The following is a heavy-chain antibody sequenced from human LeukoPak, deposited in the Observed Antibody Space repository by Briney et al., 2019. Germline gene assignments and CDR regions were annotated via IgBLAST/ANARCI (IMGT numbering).Heavy chain of an antibody. D-gene: IGHD3-3*01. V-gene: IGHV4-59*12. J-gene: IGHJ4*02. Sequence: SETLSLTCTVSGGSISSYYWSWIRQPPGKGLEWIGYIYYSGSTNYNPSLKSRVTISVDTSKNQFSLKLSSVTAADTAVYYCARLETGADFDYWGQGTLVTVSS. CDR1: GGSISSYY. CDR2: IYYSGST. CDR3: ARLETGADFDY.